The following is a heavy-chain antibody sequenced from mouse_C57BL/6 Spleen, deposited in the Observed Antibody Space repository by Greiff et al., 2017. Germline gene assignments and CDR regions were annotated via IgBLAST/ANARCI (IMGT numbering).Heavy chain of an antibody. CDR1: GFTFSSYG. CDR2: ISSGGSYT. V-gene: IGHV5-6*01. CDR3: ARGYYGSSSYWYFDV. Sequence: EVQLVESGGDLVKPGGSLKLSCAASGFTFSSYGMSWVRQTPDQRLEWVATISSGGSYTYYPASVKGRFTISRDNAKNTLYLQMSSLKSEDTAMYYCARGYYGSSSYWYFDVWGTGTTVTVSS. D-gene: IGHD1-1*01. J-gene: IGHJ1*03.